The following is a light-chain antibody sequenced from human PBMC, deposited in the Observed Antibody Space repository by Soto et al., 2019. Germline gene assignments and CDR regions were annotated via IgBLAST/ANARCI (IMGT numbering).Light chain of an antibody. CDR2: AAS. CDR3: QQSFDTPPT. CDR1: QTLHNY. J-gene: IGKJ4*01. Sequence: DIQLTQSPSSLSASVGDRIAITCRSSQTLHNYLNWYQQKPGKAPKLLIYAASNLPDGVXXRFXXXXXXXXXXXTISSLQPEDFATYYCQQSFDTPPTFGGGTKV. V-gene: IGKV1-39*01.